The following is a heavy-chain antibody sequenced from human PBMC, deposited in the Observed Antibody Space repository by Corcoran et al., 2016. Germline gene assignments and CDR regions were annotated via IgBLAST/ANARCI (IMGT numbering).Heavy chain of an antibody. CDR2: IYYDGST. D-gene: IGHD2-15*01. CDR3: ARVSLKWPHYYFDY. Sequence: QVQLQESGPGLVKPSETLSLTCTVSGGSISGSSYYWAWIRQPPGKGLEWIGSIYYDGSTYYNPSLTSRVTLSVDTSKNEFSLKLTFVTAADTALYYCARVSLKWPHYYFDYWGQGILVTVSS. V-gene: IGHV4-39*01. J-gene: IGHJ4*02. CDR1: GGSISGSSYY.